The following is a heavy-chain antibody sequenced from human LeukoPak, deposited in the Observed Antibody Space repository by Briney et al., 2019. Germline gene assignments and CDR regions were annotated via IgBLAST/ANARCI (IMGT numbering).Heavy chain of an antibody. D-gene: IGHD1-26*01. CDR1: GGSISRYY. J-gene: IGHJ4*02. CDR3: ARDRMVGATPLYFDY. V-gene: IGHV4-59*01. Sequence: SETLSLTCIVSGGSISRYYWSWIRQPPGKGLEWIGYFDNSGSSNYNPSLKNRLTISEDTSKNQFSLKLSSVTAADTAVYYCARDRMVGATPLYFDYWGQGTLVTVSS. CDR2: FDNSGSS.